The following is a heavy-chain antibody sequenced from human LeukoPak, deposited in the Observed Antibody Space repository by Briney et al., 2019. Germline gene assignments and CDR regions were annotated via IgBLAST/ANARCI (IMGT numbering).Heavy chain of an antibody. CDR3: ARDARGYCSSTSCYAVH. CDR1: GFTFSSYS. Sequence: GGSLRLSCAASGFTFSSYSMNWVRQAPGKGLEWVSSISSSSSYIYYADSVKGRFTISRDNAKNSLYLQMNSLRAEDTAVYYCARDARGYCSSTSCYAVHWGQGTLVTVSS. J-gene: IGHJ4*02. D-gene: IGHD2-2*01. V-gene: IGHV3-21*01. CDR2: ISSSSSYI.